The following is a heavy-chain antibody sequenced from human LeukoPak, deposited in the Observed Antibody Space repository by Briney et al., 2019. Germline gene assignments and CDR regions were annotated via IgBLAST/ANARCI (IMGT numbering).Heavy chain of an antibody. CDR2: ISYDGSNK. V-gene: IGHV3-30-3*01. CDR3: ARFDDYGGNGLDY. Sequence: GGTLRLSCAASGFTFSSYAMHWVPQAPGKALEWGAVISYDGSNKYYADSVKGRFTISRDNSKHTLYLQMNSLRAEDTAVYYCARFDDYGGNGLDYWGQGTLVTVSS. J-gene: IGHJ4*02. CDR1: GFTFSSYA. D-gene: IGHD4-23*01.